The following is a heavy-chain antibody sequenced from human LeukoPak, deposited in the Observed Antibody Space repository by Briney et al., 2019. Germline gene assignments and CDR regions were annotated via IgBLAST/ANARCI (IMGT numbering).Heavy chain of an antibody. Sequence: SETLSLTCTVSGGSISGYSWTWIRQPPGKGLEWIAHIYYSGSTNYNPSLKSRVTISVDASKNQFSLNLNSVTAADTAVYYCARGGRWFDPWGQGTLVTVSS. J-gene: IGHJ5*02. CDR2: IYYSGST. CDR3: ARGGRWFDP. V-gene: IGHV4-59*01. CDR1: GGSISGYS.